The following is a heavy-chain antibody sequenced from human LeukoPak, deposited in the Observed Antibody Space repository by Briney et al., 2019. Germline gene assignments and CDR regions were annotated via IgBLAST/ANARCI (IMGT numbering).Heavy chain of an antibody. CDR1: GFTFSSYA. J-gene: IGHJ4*02. V-gene: IGHV3-30-3*01. CDR3: ARDHGVVVTGGPIDY. Sequence: GGSLRLSCAASGFTFSSYAMHWVRQAPGKGLEWVAVISYDGSNKYYADSVKGRFTISRDNSKNTLYLQMSSLRAEDTAVYYCARDHGVVVTGGPIDYWGQGTLVTVSS. D-gene: IGHD2-21*02. CDR2: ISYDGSNK.